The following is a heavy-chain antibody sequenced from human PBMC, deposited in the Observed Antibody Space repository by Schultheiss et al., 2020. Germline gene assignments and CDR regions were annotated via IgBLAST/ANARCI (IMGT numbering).Heavy chain of an antibody. Sequence: SQTLSLTCTVSGASISSYYWSWIRQPAGKGLEWIGRIYSSGSTNYNPSFKSRVTISVDTSKNQFSLKLSSVTAADTAVYYCARRPAYDSSGYYGNNFDAFDIWGQGTMVTVSS. CDR2: IYSSGST. CDR3: ARRPAYDSSGYYGNNFDAFDI. D-gene: IGHD3-22*01. CDR1: GASISSYY. V-gene: IGHV4-4*07. J-gene: IGHJ3*02.